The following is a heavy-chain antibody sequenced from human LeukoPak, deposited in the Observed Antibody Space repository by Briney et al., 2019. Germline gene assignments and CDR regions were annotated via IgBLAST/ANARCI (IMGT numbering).Heavy chain of an antibody. CDR3: AKTPPLYYYCDY. CDR1: GFTFSRYG. J-gene: IGHJ4*02. Sequence: GGSLRLSCATSGFTFSRYGMHWVRQSPGKGLEWVAFIRYDGGNKDYADSVKGRFSISRDNSKNTLYLQMNSLRAEDTAVYYCAKTPPLYYYCDYWGQGTLVTVSS. CDR2: IRYDGGNK. V-gene: IGHV3-30*02. D-gene: IGHD1-26*01.